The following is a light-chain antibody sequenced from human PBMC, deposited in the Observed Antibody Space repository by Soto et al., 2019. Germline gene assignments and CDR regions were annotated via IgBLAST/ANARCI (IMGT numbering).Light chain of an antibody. CDR1: GSNIGAGYD. CDR2: GDT. Sequence: QAVVTQPPSVSGAPGQRVTISCTGSGSNIGAGYDVHWYQQLPGTAPKLLISGDTNRPSGVPDRFSASKSGTSASLAITGLQAEDEADYYCQSYDSILDGFWVFGGGTKVTVL. CDR3: QSYDSILDGFWV. J-gene: IGLJ3*02. V-gene: IGLV1-40*01.